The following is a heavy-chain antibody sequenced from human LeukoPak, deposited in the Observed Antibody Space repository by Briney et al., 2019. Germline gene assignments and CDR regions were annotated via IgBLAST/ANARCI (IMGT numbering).Heavy chain of an antibody. CDR1: GYSFTSYW. Sequence: GESLKISCKGSGYSFTSYWIGWVRQMPGKGLEWMGLIYPGDSDTRYSPSFQGQVTISVDKSITTAYLQWSSQKASDTAIYYCARPGSGSYYSLGYWGQGTLVTVSS. J-gene: IGHJ4*02. D-gene: IGHD3-10*01. CDR3: ARPGSGSYYSLGY. V-gene: IGHV5-51*01. CDR2: IYPGDSDT.